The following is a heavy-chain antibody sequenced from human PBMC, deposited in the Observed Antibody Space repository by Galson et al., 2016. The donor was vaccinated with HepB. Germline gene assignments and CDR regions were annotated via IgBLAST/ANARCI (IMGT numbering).Heavy chain of an antibody. CDR2: IYYSGST. CDR3: ARGSNLSNSGWFTVALDY. J-gene: IGHJ4*02. Sequence: TLSLTCTVSGDSINSGGYYWTWIRQHPGKGLEWIGYIYYSGSTYYNPSLKSRVTISLDTSKNQFSLKLSSVAAADTAVYYCARGSNLSNSGWFTVALDYWGQGTLVTVSS. D-gene: IGHD6-19*01. CDR1: GDSINSGGYY. V-gene: IGHV4-31*03.